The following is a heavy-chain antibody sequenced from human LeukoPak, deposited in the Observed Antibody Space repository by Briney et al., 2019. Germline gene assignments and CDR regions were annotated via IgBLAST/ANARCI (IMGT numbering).Heavy chain of an antibody. D-gene: IGHD2-2*01. CDR2: ISGSGGST. Sequence: PGGSLRLSCAASGFTFSSYAMSWVRQAPGKGLEWVSAISGSGGSTYYADSVKGRFTISRGNSKNTLYLQMNSLRAEDTAVYYCAKDRVVVVPAASDYWGQGTLVTVSS. J-gene: IGHJ4*02. V-gene: IGHV3-23*01. CDR1: GFTFSSYA. CDR3: AKDRVVVVPAASDY.